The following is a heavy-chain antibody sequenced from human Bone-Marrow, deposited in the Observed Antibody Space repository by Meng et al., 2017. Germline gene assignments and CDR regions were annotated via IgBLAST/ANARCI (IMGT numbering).Heavy chain of an antibody. Sequence: GSLRLSCVVSGGSFSDYYWSWIRQPPGKGLEWIGEINHSGSTNYNPSLESRAAISVDTSQNNLSLKLSSVTAADSAVYYCARGPTTMAHDFDYWGQGTLVTVSS. J-gene: IGHJ4*02. V-gene: IGHV4-34*01. D-gene: IGHD4-11*01. CDR3: ARGPTTMAHDFDY. CDR2: INHSGST. CDR1: GGSFSDYY.